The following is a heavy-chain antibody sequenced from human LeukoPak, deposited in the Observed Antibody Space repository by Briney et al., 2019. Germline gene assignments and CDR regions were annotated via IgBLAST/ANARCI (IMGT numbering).Heavy chain of an antibody. J-gene: IGHJ3*02. V-gene: IGHV3-48*04. CDR1: GFTFSSYS. CDR2: ISSSSSTI. D-gene: IGHD2-21*02. Sequence: PGGSLRLSCAASGFTFSSYSMNWVRQAPGKGLEWVSYISSSSSTIYYADSVKGRFTISRDNAKNSLYLQMNSLRAEDTAVYYCARDVCGGDCYLFDIRGQGTMVTVSS. CDR3: ARDVCGGDCYLFDI.